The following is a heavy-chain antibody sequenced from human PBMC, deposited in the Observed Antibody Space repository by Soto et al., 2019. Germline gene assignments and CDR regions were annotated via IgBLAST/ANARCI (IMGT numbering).Heavy chain of an antibody. CDR1: GGSISSSSYY. V-gene: IGHV4-39*01. J-gene: IGHJ2*01. D-gene: IGHD2-2*01. CDR3: ARHPATAEPGPHPKNWYFDL. Sequence: QLQLQESGPGLVKPSETLSLTCTVSGGSISSSSYYWGWIRQPPGKGLEWIGSIYYSGSTYYNPSLKSRVTISVDTSKNQFSLKLSSVTAADTAVYYCARHPATAEPGPHPKNWYFDLWGRGTLVTVSS. CDR2: IYYSGST.